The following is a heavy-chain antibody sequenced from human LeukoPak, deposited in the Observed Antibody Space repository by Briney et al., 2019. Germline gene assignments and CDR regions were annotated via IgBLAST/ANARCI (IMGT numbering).Heavy chain of an antibody. Sequence: SETLSLTCAVYGGSFSGYYWSWIRQPPGKGLEWIGEINHSGSTNYNPSLKSRVTISVDTSKNQFSLKLSSVTAADTAVYYCARHRDLIGALDYWGQGTLVTVSS. CDR2: INHSGST. D-gene: IGHD3-10*01. CDR1: GGSFSGYY. J-gene: IGHJ4*02. V-gene: IGHV4-34*01. CDR3: ARHRDLIGALDY.